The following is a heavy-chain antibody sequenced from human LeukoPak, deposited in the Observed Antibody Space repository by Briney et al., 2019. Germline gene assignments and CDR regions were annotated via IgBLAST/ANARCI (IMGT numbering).Heavy chain of an antibody. J-gene: IGHJ6*02. V-gene: IGHV3-7*01. CDR3: TGHYGMNV. Sequence: GGSLRLSCAASGFTFSSSWMTWVRQAPGKGLEWVANINQDGSEKYYVDSVRGRFTISRDNARNSLYLQMHSLRAEDTAVFYCTGHYGMNVWGRGTTVTVSS. CDR2: INQDGSEK. CDR1: GFTFSSSW.